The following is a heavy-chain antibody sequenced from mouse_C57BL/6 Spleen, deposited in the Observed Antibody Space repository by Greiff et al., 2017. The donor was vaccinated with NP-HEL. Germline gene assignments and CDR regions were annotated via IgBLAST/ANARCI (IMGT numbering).Heavy chain of an antibody. CDR1: GYTFTDYY. J-gene: IGHJ1*03. Sequence: VQLQQSGPVLVKPGASVKMSCKASGYTFTDYYMNWVKQSHGKSLEWIGVINPYNGGTSYNQKFKGKATLTVDKSSSTAYMALNSLTSEDSAVYYCARRYGSRYWYFDVWGTGTTVTVSS. CDR2: INPYNGGT. V-gene: IGHV1-19*01. D-gene: IGHD1-1*01. CDR3: ARRYGSRYWYFDV.